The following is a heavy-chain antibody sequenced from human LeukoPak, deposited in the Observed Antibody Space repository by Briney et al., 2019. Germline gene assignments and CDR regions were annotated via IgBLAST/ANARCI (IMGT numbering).Heavy chain of an antibody. V-gene: IGHV4-38-2*01. CDR3: ARHFIDSNYAY. CDR1: GYSISSGYY. D-gene: IGHD4-11*01. Sequence: SETLSLTCAVSGYSISSGYYWGWIRQPPGKGLEWIGSIYHSGSTYYNPSLKSRVTISVDTSKNQFSLKLSSVTAAYTAVYYCARHFIDSNYAYWGQGTLVTVSS. J-gene: IGHJ4*02. CDR2: IYHSGST.